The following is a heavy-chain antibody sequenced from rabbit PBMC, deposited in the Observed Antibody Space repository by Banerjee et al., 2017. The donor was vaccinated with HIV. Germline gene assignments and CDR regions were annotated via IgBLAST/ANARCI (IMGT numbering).Heavy chain of an antibody. Sequence: QEQLVESGGGLVQPGGSLKLSCKGSGFDFSSNYYMCWVRQAPGKGLEWIACIYAGDGHTYYASWAKGRFTISKTSSTTVTLQMTSLTAADTATYFCARTYAGYNYPSYFVLWGQGTLVTVS. CDR2: IYAGDGHT. CDR3: ARTYAGYNYPSYFVL. CDR1: GFDFSSNYY. J-gene: IGHJ4*01. V-gene: IGHV1S45*01. D-gene: IGHD7-1*01.